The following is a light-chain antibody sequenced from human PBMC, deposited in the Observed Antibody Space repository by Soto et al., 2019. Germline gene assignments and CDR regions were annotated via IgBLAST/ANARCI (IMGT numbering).Light chain of an antibody. CDR2: DAS. CDR1: HDITKY. J-gene: IGKJ3*01. CDR3: QQYDNLLFT. Sequence: DIQMTQSPSSLSASVGERVTITCQASHDITKYLNWYQQKPGQAPKLLIYDASNLETGVPSRFSGSGSGTGFTFTISSLQPEDFATYYCQQYDNLLFTFGPGTKVDVK. V-gene: IGKV1-33*01.